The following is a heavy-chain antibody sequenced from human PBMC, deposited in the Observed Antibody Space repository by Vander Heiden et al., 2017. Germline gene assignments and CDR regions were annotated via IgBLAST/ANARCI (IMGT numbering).Heavy chain of an antibody. Sequence: QVQLQESGPGLVTPSQTLSLTCTVSGGPISSGGYYWSWLRQHPGKGLEWLGYTHYSGRTHYNPSLKGSIILPVGPSKNQFSPEPGAVAAGAPAVYYGARDRGGELLDYWGQGTLVTVSS. D-gene: IGHD1-26*01. CDR1: GGPISSGGYY. V-gene: IGHV4-31*01. CDR3: ARDRGGELLDY. J-gene: IGHJ4*02. CDR2: THYSGRT.